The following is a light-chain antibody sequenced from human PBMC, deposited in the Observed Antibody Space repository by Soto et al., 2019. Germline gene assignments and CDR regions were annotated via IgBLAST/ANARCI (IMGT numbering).Light chain of an antibody. Sequence: DIQLTQSPSFLSASVEDRVTISCRASYDISSSLAWYQQEPGKPPKLLIYDSSTLQTGVPSRFTGSGSGRKFTLTISGLQFGDFATYYCLQSYTSPWTFGHGTKVEIK. CDR1: YDISSS. CDR3: LQSYTSPWT. V-gene: IGKV1-9*01. J-gene: IGKJ1*01. CDR2: DSS.